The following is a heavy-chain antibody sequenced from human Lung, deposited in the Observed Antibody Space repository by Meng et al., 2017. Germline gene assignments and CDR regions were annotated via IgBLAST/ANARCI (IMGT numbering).Heavy chain of an antibody. V-gene: IGHV3-15*01. CDR3: SGHIDY. Sequence: VQSVESGEGLVTPGGSLRLSCEGSGFTFSNAYMTWVRQVPGKRLEWVGRIKSKPDDETIDYAAPVKGRFTISRDDSKNTVYLQMNSLKTEDTAVYYCSGHIDYWGQGTLVTVSS. CDR1: GFTFSNAY. D-gene: IGHD5-12*01. CDR2: IKSKPDDETI. J-gene: IGHJ4*02.